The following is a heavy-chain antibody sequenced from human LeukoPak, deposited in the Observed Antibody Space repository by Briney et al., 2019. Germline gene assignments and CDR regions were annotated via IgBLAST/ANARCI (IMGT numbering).Heavy chain of an antibody. D-gene: IGHD3-10*01. V-gene: IGHV1-24*01. CDR2: FDPEDGET. CDR1: GYTLTELS. J-gene: IGHJ4*02. Sequence: ASVKVSCKVSGYTLTELSMHWVRQAPGKGLEWMGGFDPEDGETIYAQKFQGRVTMTEDTSTDTAYMELRSLRSDDTAVYYCARRLWFGEWGGYYFDYWGQGTLVTVSS. CDR3: ARRLWFGEWGGYYFDY.